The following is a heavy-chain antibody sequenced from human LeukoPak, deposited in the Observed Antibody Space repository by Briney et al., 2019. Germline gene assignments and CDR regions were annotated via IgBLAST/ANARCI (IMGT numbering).Heavy chain of an antibody. CDR3: AKDQGGSIASYYYYYMDV. D-gene: IGHD6-6*01. Sequence: GGSLRLSCAASGFTFSSYGMSWVRQAPGKGLEWVSAISGSGGSTYYADSVKGRFTISRDNSKNTLYLQMNSLRAEDTAVYYCAKDQGGSIASYYYYYMDVWGKGTTVTISS. CDR2: ISGSGGST. J-gene: IGHJ6*03. V-gene: IGHV3-23*01. CDR1: GFTFSSYG.